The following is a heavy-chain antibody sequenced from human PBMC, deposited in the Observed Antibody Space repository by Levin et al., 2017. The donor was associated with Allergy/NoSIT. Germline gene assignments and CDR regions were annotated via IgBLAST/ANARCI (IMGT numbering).Heavy chain of an antibody. D-gene: IGHD3-10*01. CDR1: GYTFTSNS. Sequence: ASVKVSCKASGYTFTSNSVHWVRQATGQGLEWMGWIDPKTGNSGLAQKFQGRVTMSVTTSISTAYMELHSLRSDDSAVYYCVRMAKRLLGGLKRRAVADYYGMDVWGQGTTITVS. CDR2: IDPKTGNS. CDR3: VRMAKRLLGGLKRRAVADYYGMDV. J-gene: IGHJ6*02. V-gene: IGHV1-8*01.